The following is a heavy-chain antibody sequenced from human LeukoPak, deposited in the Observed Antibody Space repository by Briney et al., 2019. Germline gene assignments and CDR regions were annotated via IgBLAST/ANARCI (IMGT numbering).Heavy chain of an antibody. D-gene: IGHD3-22*01. Sequence: ASVKVSCKASGYTFTSYAMHWVRQAPGQRLEWMGWSNAGNGNTNYSQEFQGRVTITADKSTSTAYMELSSLRSEDTAVYYCARVPPYYYDSSGPLDYWGQGTLVTVSS. CDR2: SNAGNGNT. V-gene: IGHV1-3*02. CDR1: GYTFTSYA. J-gene: IGHJ4*02. CDR3: ARVPPYYYDSSGPLDY.